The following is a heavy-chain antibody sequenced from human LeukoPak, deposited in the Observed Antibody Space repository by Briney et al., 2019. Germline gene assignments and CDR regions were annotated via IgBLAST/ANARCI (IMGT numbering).Heavy chain of an antibody. J-gene: IGHJ3*02. CDR2: INPSGGST. Sequence: ASVKVSCKASGYTFTSYYMHWVRQAPGQGLEWMGIINPSGGSTSYAQKFQGRVTMTRDTSTSTVYMELSSLRSEDTAVYYCARAGSGDGYSPYDAFDIWGQGTMVTVSS. D-gene: IGHD5-24*01. CDR3: ARAGSGDGYSPYDAFDI. CDR1: GYTFTSYY. V-gene: IGHV1-46*01.